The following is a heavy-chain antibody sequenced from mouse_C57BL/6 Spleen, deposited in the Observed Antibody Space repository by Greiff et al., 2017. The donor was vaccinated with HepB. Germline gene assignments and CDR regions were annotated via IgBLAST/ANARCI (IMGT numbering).Heavy chain of an antibody. CDR2: IHPNSGST. V-gene: IGHV1-64*01. J-gene: IGHJ2*01. Sequence: QVQLQQPGAELVKPGASVKLSCKASGYTFTSYWMHWVKQRPGQGLEWIGMIHPNSGSTNYNEKFKSKATLTVDKSSSTAYMQLSSLTSEDSAVYYCAREDYYGSSYKGYWGQGTTLTVSS. CDR1: GYTFTSYW. D-gene: IGHD1-1*01. CDR3: AREDYYGSSYKGY.